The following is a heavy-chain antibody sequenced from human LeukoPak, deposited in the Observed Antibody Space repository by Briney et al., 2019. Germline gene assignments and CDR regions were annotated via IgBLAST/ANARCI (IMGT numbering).Heavy chain of an antibody. D-gene: IGHD3-16*01. CDR3: AREPLLGAFDI. CDR2: INPNSGGT. J-gene: IGHJ3*02. CDR1: GGTFSSYA. Sequence: ASVKVSCKASGGTFSSYAISWVRQAPGQGLEWMGRINPNSGGTNYAQKFQGRVTMTRGTSISTAYMELSRLRSDDTAVYYCAREPLLGAFDIWGQGTMVTVSS. V-gene: IGHV1-2*06.